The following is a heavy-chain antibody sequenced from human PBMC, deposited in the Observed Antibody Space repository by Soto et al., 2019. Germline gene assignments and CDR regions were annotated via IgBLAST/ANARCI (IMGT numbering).Heavy chain of an antibody. Sequence: GGSLRLSCAASGFTFSSYWMSWVRQAPGKGLEWVANIKPEGSEKYYVDSVKGRFTNSIDNAKNSLYLQMNSLISEDTAGYYCARDVDRIFRVPQGAFDIWGQGTMV. CDR1: GFTFSSYW. V-gene: IGHV3-7*01. CDR2: IKPEGSEK. D-gene: IGHD3-3*01. CDR3: ARDVDRIFRVPQGAFDI. J-gene: IGHJ3*02.